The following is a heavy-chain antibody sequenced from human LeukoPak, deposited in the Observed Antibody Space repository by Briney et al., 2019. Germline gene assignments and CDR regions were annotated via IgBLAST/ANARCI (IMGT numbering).Heavy chain of an antibody. CDR1: GDSLGSRSFY. J-gene: IGHJ4*02. D-gene: IGHD3-9*01. CDR2: IYYSGTT. CDR3: ARHSILPYFDSLSPSFYPDH. V-gene: IGHV4-39*01. Sequence: SETLSLTCSVSGDSLGSRSFYWGWIRQSPGKGLELIGAIYYSGTTYYTPSLRSRVTISVNPSENHAFLRLRSVTAADTAVYFCARHSILPYFDSLSPSFYPDHWGQGSLVTASS.